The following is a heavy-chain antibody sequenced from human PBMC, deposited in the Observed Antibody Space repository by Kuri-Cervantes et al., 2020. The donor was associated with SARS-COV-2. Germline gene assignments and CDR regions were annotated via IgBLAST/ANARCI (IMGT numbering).Heavy chain of an antibody. CDR3: ARDGPRSGRYRGSVRIDP. V-gene: IGHV3-15*01. Sequence: GESLRISCAASGLTFSTAWMSWVRQAPGKGLEWVGRIKSKTDGGTTDYAAPVKGRFTISRDDSKNTLYLQMNSLKTEDTAVYYCARDGPRSGRYRGSVRIDPWGQGTLVTVSS. CDR2: IKSKTDGGTT. CDR1: GLTFSTAW. D-gene: IGHD1-26*01. J-gene: IGHJ5*02.